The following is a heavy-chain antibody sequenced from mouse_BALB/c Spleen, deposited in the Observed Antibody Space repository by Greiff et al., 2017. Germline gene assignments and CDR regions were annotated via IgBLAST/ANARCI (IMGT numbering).Heavy chain of an antibody. Sequence: EVKVVESGPELVKPGASVKVSCKASGYAFTSYNMYWVKQSHGKSLEWIGYIDPYNGGTSYNQKFKGKATLTVDKSSSTAYMHLNSLTSEDSAVYYCARGGYDYGAMDYWGQGTSVTVSS. V-gene: IGHV1S135*01. CDR2: IDPYNGGT. CDR3: ARGGYDYGAMDY. J-gene: IGHJ4*01. CDR1: GYAFTSYN.